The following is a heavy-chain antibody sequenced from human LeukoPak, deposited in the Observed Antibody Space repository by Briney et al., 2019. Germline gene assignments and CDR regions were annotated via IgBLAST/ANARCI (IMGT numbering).Heavy chain of an antibody. CDR1: GGSISSSSYY. D-gene: IGHD6-13*01. CDR3: ARDLRYSSKYNWFDP. V-gene: IGHV4-39*07. J-gene: IGHJ5*02. CDR2: IYYSGST. Sequence: PSETLSLTCTVSGGSISSSSYYWGWIRQPPGKGLEWIGSIYYSGSTNYNPSLKSRVTISVDTSKNQFSLKLSSVTAADTAVYYCARDLRYSSKYNWFDPWGQGTLVTVSS.